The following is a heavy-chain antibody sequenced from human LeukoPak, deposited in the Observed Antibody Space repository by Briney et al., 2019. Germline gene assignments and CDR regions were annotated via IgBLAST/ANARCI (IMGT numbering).Heavy chain of an antibody. Sequence: AGGSLRLSCAASGFSFSSYEMNWVRQAPGKGLEWVSYISSSGNTKYYADSVKGRFTIPRDNAKNSLYLQLNSLRAEDTAVYYCASHYGDYVWGHFWGQGTLVTVSS. CDR1: GFSFSSYE. CDR2: ISSSGNTK. J-gene: IGHJ4*02. D-gene: IGHD4-17*01. V-gene: IGHV3-48*03. CDR3: ASHYGDYVWGHF.